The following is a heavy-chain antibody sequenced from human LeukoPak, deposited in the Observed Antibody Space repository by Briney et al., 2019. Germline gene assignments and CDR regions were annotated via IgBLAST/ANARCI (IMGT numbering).Heavy chain of an antibody. J-gene: IGHJ3*01. CDR2: INPDGSTT. V-gene: IGHV3-74*01. CDR1: GFTFSRYW. D-gene: IGHD5-24*01. Sequence: GGSLRLSCAASGFTFSRYWMDWVRQAPGKGLVSVSRINPDGSTTFYADSVKGRFTISRDNSKNTLYLQMNSLRAEDTAIYYCAKDIQLSTWGLGTMVTVSS. CDR3: AKDIQLST.